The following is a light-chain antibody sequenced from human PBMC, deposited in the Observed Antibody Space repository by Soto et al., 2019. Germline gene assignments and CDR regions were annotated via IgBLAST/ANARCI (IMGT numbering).Light chain of an antibody. Sequence: DIQMTQSPSALSAVVGDRVTITCRASRAIGDRLAWFQQKPGKAPRYLIQSASNLQGGVPSRFSGSGSGTEFILSINSLQPEDIGTYYCLQVYSCPRTFGQGTKVDIK. CDR3: LQVYSCPRT. CDR1: RAIGDR. J-gene: IGKJ1*01. CDR2: SAS. V-gene: IGKV1-12*01.